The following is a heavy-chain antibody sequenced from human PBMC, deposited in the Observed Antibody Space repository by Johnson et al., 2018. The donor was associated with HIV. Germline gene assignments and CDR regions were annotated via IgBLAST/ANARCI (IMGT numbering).Heavy chain of an antibody. CDR2: IRYDGSNK. J-gene: IGHJ3*02. D-gene: IGHD6-25*01. Sequence: VQLVESGGGVVQPGRSRRLSCAASGFIFSSYGMHWVRQAPGKGLEWVAFIRYDGSNKYYAESVQGRFNISRDNPKNTLYLQMDSLRIEDTAVYYCARDFIAPELGDAFDIWGQGTMVTVSS. V-gene: IGHV3-30*02. CDR1: GFIFSSYG. CDR3: ARDFIAPELGDAFDI.